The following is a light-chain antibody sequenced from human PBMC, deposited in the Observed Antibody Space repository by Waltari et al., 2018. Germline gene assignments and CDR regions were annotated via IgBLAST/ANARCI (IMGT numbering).Light chain of an antibody. CDR1: QSSGSS. Sequence: ETELTQSPVTLSLSPGAGATLSCKASQSSGSSLAWYQQKPGQAPRLLIYNASNRAAGIPARFSGSGSGTDFTLTISSLEPEDFAVYYCQQRSNWNTFGQGTKLEIK. V-gene: IGKV3-11*01. CDR2: NAS. CDR3: QQRSNWNT. J-gene: IGKJ2*01.